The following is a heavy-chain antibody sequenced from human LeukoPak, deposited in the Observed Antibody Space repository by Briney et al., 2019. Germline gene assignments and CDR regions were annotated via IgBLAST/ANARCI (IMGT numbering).Heavy chain of an antibody. V-gene: IGHV1-8*02. CDR1: GGTFSSYA. CDR2: MNPNSGNT. D-gene: IGHD3-22*01. CDR3: ARGGMDYYDSSGYSSPHFDY. Sequence: ASVKVSCKASGGTFSSYAINWVRQATGQGLEWMGWMNPNSGNTGYAQKFQGRVTMTRDTSISTAYMELSSLRSEGTAVYYCARGGMDYYDSSGYSSPHFDYWGQGTLVTVSS. J-gene: IGHJ4*02.